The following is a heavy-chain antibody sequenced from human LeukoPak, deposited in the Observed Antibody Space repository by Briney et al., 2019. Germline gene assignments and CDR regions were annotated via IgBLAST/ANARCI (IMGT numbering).Heavy chain of an antibody. CDR2: IYTTGST. Sequence: PSETLSLTCTVSSGSINSDDYYWSWIRQPAGKGLEWIGPIYTTGSTNYNPSLKSRATISVDKSKNQFSLKLTSVIAADTAVYYCAGSSTYGSGHFLFFYWGQGTLVTVSS. V-gene: IGHV4-61*02. CDR1: SGSINSDDYY. J-gene: IGHJ4*02. CDR3: AGSSTYGSGHFLFFY. D-gene: IGHD3-10*01.